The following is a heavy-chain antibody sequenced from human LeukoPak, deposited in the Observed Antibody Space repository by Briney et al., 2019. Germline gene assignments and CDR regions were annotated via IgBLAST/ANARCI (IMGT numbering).Heavy chain of an antibody. D-gene: IGHD3-10*01. J-gene: IGHJ6*02. CDR1: GYIFTGYQ. CDR3: ARDPSAMVRGVIIYGMDV. Sequence: GASVKVSCKASGYIFTGYQMHWVRQAPGQGLEWVGWINPSSGGTNYAQKFQGRVTMGRDTSISTAYMELSRLTSDDTAVYYCARDPSAMVRGVIIYGMDVWGQGTTVTVSS. V-gene: IGHV1-2*02. CDR2: INPSSGGT.